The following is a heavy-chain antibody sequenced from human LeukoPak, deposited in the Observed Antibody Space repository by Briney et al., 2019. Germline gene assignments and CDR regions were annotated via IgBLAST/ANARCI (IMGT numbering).Heavy chain of an antibody. J-gene: IGHJ4*02. CDR3: ARGRDPNTLRSRAYYFDY. V-gene: IGHV3-66*01. CDR2: IYSGGST. Sequence: LGGSLRLSCAASGFTVSSNYMSWVRQAPGKGLEWVSVIYSGGSTYYADSVKGRFTISRDNSKNTLYLQMNSLRAEDTAVYYCARGRDPNTLRSRAYYFDYWGQGTLVTVSS. D-gene: IGHD3-3*01. CDR1: GFTVSSNY.